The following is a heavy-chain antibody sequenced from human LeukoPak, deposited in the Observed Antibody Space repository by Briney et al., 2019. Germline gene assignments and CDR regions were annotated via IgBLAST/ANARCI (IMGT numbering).Heavy chain of an antibody. CDR2: IYYSGST. Sequence: PSEPLSLTCTVSGGSVSSGNYHWSWIRQPPGKGLEWIGYIYYSGSTNYNPSLKSRVTISADTSKNQFSLKLRSVTAADTAVYYCARAHSSGWPHMFDPWGQGTLVTVPS. V-gene: IGHV4-61*01. CDR3: ARAHSSGWPHMFDP. D-gene: IGHD6-19*01. CDR1: GGSVSSGNYH. J-gene: IGHJ5*02.